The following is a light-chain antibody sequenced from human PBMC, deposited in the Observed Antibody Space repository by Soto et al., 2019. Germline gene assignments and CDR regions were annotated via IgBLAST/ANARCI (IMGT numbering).Light chain of an antibody. J-gene: IGKJ1*01. CDR1: QTISSW. Sequence: DIQITQCPSTLSGSVGDRVTITCRASQTISSWLAWYQQKPGKAPKLLIYKASTLKSGVPSRFSGSGSGTEFTLTISSLQPDDFATYYCQHYNSYSEAFGQGTQVEIK. CDR2: KAS. CDR3: QHYNSYSEA. V-gene: IGKV1-5*03.